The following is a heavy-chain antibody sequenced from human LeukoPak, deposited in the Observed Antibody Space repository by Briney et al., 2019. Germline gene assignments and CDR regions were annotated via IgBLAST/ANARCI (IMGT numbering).Heavy chain of an antibody. D-gene: IGHD3-10*01. Sequence: SETLSLTCAVSGGSISSSNWWSWVRQPPGKGLEWIGEIYHSGSTNYNPSLKSRVTISVDKSKNQFSLKLSSVTAADTAVYYCARDPRYYYGSGSYYKAPSFDYWGQGTLVTVSS. CDR1: GGSISSSNW. J-gene: IGHJ4*02. V-gene: IGHV4-4*02. CDR2: IYHSGST. CDR3: ARDPRYYYGSGSYYKAPSFDY.